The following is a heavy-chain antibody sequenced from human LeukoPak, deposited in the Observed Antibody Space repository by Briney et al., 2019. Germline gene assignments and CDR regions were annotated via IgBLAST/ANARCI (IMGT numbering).Heavy chain of an antibody. Sequence: GGSLRLSCAASGFTFSSYWIHWVRQAPGKGLVWVSRINSDGSSTSYADSVKGRFTISRDNAKNTLYLQMNSLRAEDTAVYYCARAFGAVAGTTRYYHYYYGMDVWGQGTTVTVSS. CDR1: GFTFSSYW. V-gene: IGHV3-74*01. J-gene: IGHJ6*02. D-gene: IGHD6-19*01. CDR3: ARAFGAVAGTTRYYHYYYGMDV. CDR2: INSDGSST.